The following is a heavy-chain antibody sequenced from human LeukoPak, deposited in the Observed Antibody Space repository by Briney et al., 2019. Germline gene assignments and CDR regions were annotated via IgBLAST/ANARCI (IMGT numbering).Heavy chain of an antibody. CDR1: GGSISSYY. J-gene: IGHJ4*02. V-gene: IGHV4-59*01. CDR2: IYYSGSS. Sequence: SETLSLTCTVSGGSISSYYWSWIRQPPGKGLEWIGYIYYSGSSNYNPSLKSRVPISVDTSKNQFSPKLSSVTAADTAVYYCARGASRPDYWGQGTLVTVPS. CDR3: ARGASRPDY.